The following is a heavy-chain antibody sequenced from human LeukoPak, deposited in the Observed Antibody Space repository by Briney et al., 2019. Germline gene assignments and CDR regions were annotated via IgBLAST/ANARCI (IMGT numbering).Heavy chain of an antibody. J-gene: IGHJ5*02. CDR3: AKAQGATMDGWFDP. Sequence: GGSLSLSCAASGFTFSSYGMHWVRQAAGKGLEWVAFIRYDGSNKYYADSVKGRFTISRDNSKNTLYLQMNSLRAEDTAVYYCAKAQGATMDGWFDPWGQGTLVTVSS. D-gene: IGHD1-26*01. CDR2: IRYDGSNK. V-gene: IGHV3-30*02. CDR1: GFTFSSYG.